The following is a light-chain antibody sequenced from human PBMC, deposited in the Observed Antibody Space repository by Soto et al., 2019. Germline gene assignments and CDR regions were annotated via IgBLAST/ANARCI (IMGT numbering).Light chain of an antibody. J-gene: IGKJ1*01. CDR2: GAS. CDR3: QHHNSYSQT. Sequence: DIQLTQSPPTLSASVGDRVTITCRASQSIRYYLAWYQQMPGKAPKLLIYGASSLQSGVPSRFSGSGSGTEFTLNISSLQPDDFATYFCQHHNSYSQTFGRGTKVEIK. V-gene: IGKV1-5*01. CDR1: QSIRYY.